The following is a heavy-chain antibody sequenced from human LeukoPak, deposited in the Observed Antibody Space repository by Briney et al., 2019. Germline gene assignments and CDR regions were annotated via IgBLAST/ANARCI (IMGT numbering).Heavy chain of an antibody. CDR1: GGSISSYY. Sequence: SETLSLTCTVSGGSISSYYWSWIRQPPGKELEWIGYIYDSGSTNHNPSLKSRVTISVDTSKNQFSLKLSSVTAADTAVYYCARDLELGYWGQGTLVTVSS. D-gene: IGHD2/OR15-2a*01. CDR3: ARDLELGY. V-gene: IGHV4-59*01. J-gene: IGHJ4*02. CDR2: IYDSGST.